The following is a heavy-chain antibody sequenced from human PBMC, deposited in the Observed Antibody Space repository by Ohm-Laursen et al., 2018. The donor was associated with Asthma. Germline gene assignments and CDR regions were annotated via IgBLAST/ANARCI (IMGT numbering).Heavy chain of an antibody. CDR1: GFTFSSYT. CDR2: ISGSGGST. D-gene: IGHD4-17*01. CDR3: AKDDGDYVTPGY. J-gene: IGHJ4*02. V-gene: IGHV3-23*01. Sequence: GSLRLSCAASGFTFSSYTFNWVRQAPGKGLEWVSAISGSGGSTYYADSVKGRFTISRDNSKNTLYLQMNSLRAEDTAVYYCAKDDGDYVTPGYWGQGTLVTVSS.